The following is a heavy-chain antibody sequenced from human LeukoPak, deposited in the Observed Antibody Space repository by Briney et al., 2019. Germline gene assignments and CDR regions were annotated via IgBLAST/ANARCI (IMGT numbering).Heavy chain of an antibody. CDR1: GGSISSYY. Sequence: SETLSLTCTVSGGSISSYYWSWIRQPPGKGLEWIGYINYSGSTNYNPSLKSRVTISVDTSKNQFSLKLSSVTAADTAVYYCARGGGVAAAGALDYNYYYMDVWGKGTTVTVSS. J-gene: IGHJ6*03. CDR3: ARGGGVAAAGALDYNYYYMDV. V-gene: IGHV4-59*08. D-gene: IGHD6-13*01. CDR2: INYSGST.